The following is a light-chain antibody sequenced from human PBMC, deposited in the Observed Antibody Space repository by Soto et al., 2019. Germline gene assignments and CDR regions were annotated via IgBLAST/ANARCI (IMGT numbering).Light chain of an antibody. J-gene: IGLJ1*01. V-gene: IGLV2-8*01. CDR2: EVS. CDR3: SSYAGSNNV. Sequence: QSVLTQPPSASGSPGQSVTISCTGTSSDVGGYNYVSWYQQHPGKAPKLMIYEVSKRPSGVPDRFSGSKSGNTASLTVSGLQAEVEADYYCSSYAGSNNVFGTGTKLTVL. CDR1: SSDVGGYNY.